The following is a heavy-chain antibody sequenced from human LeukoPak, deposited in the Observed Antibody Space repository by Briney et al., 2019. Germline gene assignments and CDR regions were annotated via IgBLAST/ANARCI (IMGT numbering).Heavy chain of an antibody. CDR2: IRSNTYGGTT. Sequence: GRSLRLSCTASGFIFADYAMSWVRQAPGKGLEWVSFIRSNTYGGTTEYAASVKGRFTISRDDSKSIAYLQMNSLKTEDPAMYYCTRGDYSDYLDYWGQGTLVTVSS. CDR1: GFIFADYA. CDR3: TRGDYSDYLDY. V-gene: IGHV3-49*04. D-gene: IGHD4-11*01. J-gene: IGHJ4*02.